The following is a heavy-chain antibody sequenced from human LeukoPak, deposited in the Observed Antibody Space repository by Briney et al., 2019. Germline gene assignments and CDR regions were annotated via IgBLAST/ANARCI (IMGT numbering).Heavy chain of an antibody. D-gene: IGHD2-15*01. CDR1: GGSINSGDYY. CDR3: ARVVVVAATMIDP. V-gene: IGHV4-30-4*08. CDR2: IYYSGST. J-gene: IGHJ5*02. Sequence: PSETLSLTCTVSGGSINSGDYYWSWIRQPPGKGLEWIGYIYYSGSTYYNPYLQRRVTISVDTSKNQFSLKLSSVTAADTAVYYCARVVVVAATMIDPWGQGTLVTVSS.